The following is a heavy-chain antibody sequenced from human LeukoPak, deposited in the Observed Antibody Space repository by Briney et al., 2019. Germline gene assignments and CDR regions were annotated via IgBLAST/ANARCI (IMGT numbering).Heavy chain of an antibody. J-gene: IGHJ4*02. CDR2: IYYTGSS. CDR3: ARLSKGRYFDYIFDF. V-gene: IGHV4-39*01. Sequence: SETLSLTCAVSGGSVSSSTYYWGWIRQPPGKGLEGIGNIYYTGSSYYNPSLKSRVTMSVDTSKNQFSLKMNSVTAADTAVYYCARLSKGRYFDYIFDFWGQGTLLTVSS. D-gene: IGHD3-9*01. CDR1: GGSVSSSTYY.